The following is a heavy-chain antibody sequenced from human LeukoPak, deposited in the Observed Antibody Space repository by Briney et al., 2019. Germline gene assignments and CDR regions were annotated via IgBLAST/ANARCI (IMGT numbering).Heavy chain of an antibody. CDR3: ARDGGWVPYYYGSGSYYQSFDY. V-gene: IGHV3-21*01. D-gene: IGHD3-10*01. CDR2: ISSSSSYI. CDR1: GFTFSSYS. Sequence: GGSLRLSCAASGFTFSSYSMNWVRQAPGKGLEWVSSISSSSSYIYYADSVKGRFTISRDNAKNSLYLQMNSLRAEDTAVYYCARDGGWVPYYYGSGSYYQSFDYWGQGTLVTVSS. J-gene: IGHJ4*02.